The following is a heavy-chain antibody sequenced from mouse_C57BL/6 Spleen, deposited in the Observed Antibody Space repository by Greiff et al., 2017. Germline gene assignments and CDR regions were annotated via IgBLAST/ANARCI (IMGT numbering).Heavy chain of an antibody. CDR1: GYAFSSYW. D-gene: IGHD2-4*01. CDR3: ARQGYDYDGGYYYAMDY. J-gene: IGHJ4*01. CDR2: IYPGDGDT. V-gene: IGHV1-80*01. Sequence: VQLQQSGAELVKPGASVKISCKASGYAFSSYWMNWVKQRPGKGLEWIGQIYPGDGDTNYNGKFTGKATLTADNSSSTAYMQLSSLTSEDSAVYFCARQGYDYDGGYYYAMDYWGKGTSVTVSS.